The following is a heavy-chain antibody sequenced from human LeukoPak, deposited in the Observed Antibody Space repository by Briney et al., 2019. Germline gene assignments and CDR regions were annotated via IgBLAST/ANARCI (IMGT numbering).Heavy chain of an antibody. CDR1: GYTFTNHY. D-gene: IGHD3-22*01. V-gene: IGHV1-46*01. CDR2: INPSGGSS. Sequence: GASVKVSCKASGYTFTNHYIHWVRQAPGQGREWMGIINPSGGSSPYAQKFQGRVIMTRDTSTSTVYMELSSLRAEDTAVYCCARGDYYDSTGYFYDCWGQGALVTVSS. CDR3: ARGDYYDSTGYFYDC. J-gene: IGHJ4*02.